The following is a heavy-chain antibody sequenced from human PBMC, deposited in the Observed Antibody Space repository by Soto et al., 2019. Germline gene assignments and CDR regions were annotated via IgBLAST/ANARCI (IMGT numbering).Heavy chain of an antibody. V-gene: IGHV1-46*03. Sequence: ASVKVSCKASGYTFTSYYMHWVRQAPGQGLEWMGIINPSGGSTSYARKFQGRVTMTRDTSTSTVYMELSSLRSEDTAVYYCASQAPYYDILTGYYPRPDAFDIWGQGTMVTVS. CDR3: ASQAPYYDILTGYYPRPDAFDI. D-gene: IGHD3-9*01. J-gene: IGHJ3*02. CDR1: GYTFTSYY. CDR2: INPSGGST.